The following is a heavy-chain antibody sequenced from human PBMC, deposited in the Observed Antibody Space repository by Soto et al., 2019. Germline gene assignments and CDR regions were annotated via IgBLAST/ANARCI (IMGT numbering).Heavy chain of an antibody. CDR2: ISSSSDDI. Sequence: EVQLVESGGGLVKPGGSLRLSCEASGFTFSSYTMNWVCQAPGKGLEWVSSISSSSDDIYYADSVRGRFAISRDNAKNSMYLQMNSLRAEDTAMYYCARVYWNYEVMNWFEPWGQGTLVTVSS. V-gene: IGHV3-21*01. D-gene: IGHD1-7*01. CDR1: GFTFSSYT. J-gene: IGHJ5*02. CDR3: ARVYWNYEVMNWFEP.